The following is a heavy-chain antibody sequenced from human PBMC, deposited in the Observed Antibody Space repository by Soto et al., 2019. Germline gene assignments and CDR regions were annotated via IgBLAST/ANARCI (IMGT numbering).Heavy chain of an antibody. CDR1: GVSISSYY. CDR2: IYHSGST. CDR3: ARQKEGGYGLDY. V-gene: IGHV4-59*01. D-gene: IGHD5-12*01. Sequence: QVQLQESGPGLVKPSETLSLTCTVSGVSISSYYWTWIRQPPGKGLEWIGYIYHSGSTKYNPSLKSRVTISVDASQNQFSLRLTSLTAADTAVYYCARQKEGGYGLDYWGQGTLVTVPS. J-gene: IGHJ4*02.